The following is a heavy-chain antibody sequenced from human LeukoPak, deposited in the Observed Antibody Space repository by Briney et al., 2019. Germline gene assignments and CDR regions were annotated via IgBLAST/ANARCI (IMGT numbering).Heavy chain of an antibody. CDR1: GFTFTTYA. J-gene: IGHJ5*02. V-gene: IGHV3-23*01. CDR2: ISADGGRT. Sequence: GGSLRLSCAASGFTFTTYAMGWVRQAPGKGLEWVSGISADGGRTYYADSEKGRFTISRDNSKNTLYVQMNSLRAEDTAIYYCVKGLEDRHDSSGYYSNWFDPWGQGTLVTVSS. CDR3: VKGLEDRHDSSGYYSNWFDP. D-gene: IGHD3-22*01.